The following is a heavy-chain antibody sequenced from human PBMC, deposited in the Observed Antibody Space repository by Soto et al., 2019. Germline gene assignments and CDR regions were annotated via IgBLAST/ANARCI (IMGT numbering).Heavy chain of an antibody. CDR1: GGTFSSYA. D-gene: IGHD1-26*01. CDR2: IIPIFGTA. V-gene: IGHV1-69*13. J-gene: IGHJ6*02. CDR3: ASRLGGSYYPYYYGMDV. Sequence: SVKVSCKASGGTFSSYAISWVRQAPGQGLEWMGGIIPIFGTANYAQKFQGRVTITADESTSTAYMELSSLRSEDTAVYYCASRLGGSYYPYYYGMDVWGQGTTVTVSS.